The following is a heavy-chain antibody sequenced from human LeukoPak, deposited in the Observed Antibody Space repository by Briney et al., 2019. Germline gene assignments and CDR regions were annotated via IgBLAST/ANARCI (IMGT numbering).Heavy chain of an antibody. Sequence: GASVKVSCKASGYTFTSYYMHWVRQAPGQGLEWMGITNPSGGSTSYAQKFQGRVTMTMDMSTSTVYMELSSLRSEDTAVYYCARGRYCSSTSCYYFDYWGQGTLVTVSS. V-gene: IGHV1-46*01. D-gene: IGHD2-2*01. CDR3: ARGRYCSSTSCYYFDY. CDR1: GYTFTSYY. J-gene: IGHJ4*02. CDR2: TNPSGGST.